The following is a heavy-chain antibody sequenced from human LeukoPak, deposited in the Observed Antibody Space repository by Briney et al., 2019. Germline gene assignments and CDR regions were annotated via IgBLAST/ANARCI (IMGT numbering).Heavy chain of an antibody. V-gene: IGHV4-34*01. CDR1: GGSFSGYY. CDR2: INHSGST. CDR3: ARPRGHGSGSYYFY. Sequence: SETLSLTCAVYGGSFSGYYWSWIRQPPGKGLEWIGEINHSGSTNYNPSLKSRVTISVDTSKNQFSLKLSSVTAADTAVYYCARPRGHGSGSYYFYWGQGTLVTVSS. D-gene: IGHD3-10*01. J-gene: IGHJ4*02.